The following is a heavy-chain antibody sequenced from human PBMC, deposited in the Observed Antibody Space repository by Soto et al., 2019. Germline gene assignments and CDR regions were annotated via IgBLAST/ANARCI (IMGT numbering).Heavy chain of an antibody. CDR1: GFTFSTYW. V-gene: IGHV3-7*04. D-gene: IGHD3-22*01. J-gene: IGHJ3*02. Sequence: PGGSLRLSCPASGFTFSTYWMSWVRQAPGKGLEWVANIKPDGSEKWYVDSVKGRFTISRDNAKNSLYLQMNSLRAEDTAVYYCARVDYYDTSGPFPDAFDIWGQGTMVTVSS. CDR2: IKPDGSEK. CDR3: ARVDYYDTSGPFPDAFDI.